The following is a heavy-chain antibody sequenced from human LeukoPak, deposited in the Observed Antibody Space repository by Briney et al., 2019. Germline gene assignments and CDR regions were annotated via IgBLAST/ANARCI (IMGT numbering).Heavy chain of an antibody. CDR1: GFTFNAYW. J-gene: IGHJ4*02. Sequence: PGGSLRLSCAASGFTFNAYWMHWVRQVPGKGLMWVSRINDDGKFTTYADSVKGRFTISRDNAKNTLYLQMNSLRAEDTAVYYCAKGRIAVAVPLDYWGQGTLVTVSS. V-gene: IGHV3-74*01. D-gene: IGHD6-19*01. CDR3: AKGRIAVAVPLDY. CDR2: INDDGKFT.